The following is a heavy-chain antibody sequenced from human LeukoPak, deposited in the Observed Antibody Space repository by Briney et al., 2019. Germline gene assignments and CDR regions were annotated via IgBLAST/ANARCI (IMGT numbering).Heavy chain of an antibody. D-gene: IGHD6-13*01. Sequence: PGRSLRLSCAASGFTFEAYAMHWVRQAPGKGLEWVSGITWNSGDIGYADSVKGRFTISRDNAKNSLYLQMNSLKPEDMAVYYCAKSLAAAGPEGIDCWGQGTLVSVSS. CDR1: GFTFEAYA. J-gene: IGHJ4*02. V-gene: IGHV3-9*03. CDR3: AKSLAAAGPEGIDC. CDR2: ITWNSGDI.